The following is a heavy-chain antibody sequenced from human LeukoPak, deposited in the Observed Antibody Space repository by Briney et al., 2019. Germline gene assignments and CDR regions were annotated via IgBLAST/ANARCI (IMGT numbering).Heavy chain of an antibody. CDR1: GFTFSSYA. D-gene: IGHD1-26*01. V-gene: IGHV3-23*01. Sequence: PGGSLRLSCAASGFTFSSYAMSWVRQAPGKGLEWVSAISGSGGSTYYADSVKGRFTISRDNSKNTLYLQMNSLRAEDTAVYYCARDLDMYSGSYYWHPDAFDIWGQGTMVTVSS. CDR2: ISGSGGST. J-gene: IGHJ3*02. CDR3: ARDLDMYSGSYYWHPDAFDI.